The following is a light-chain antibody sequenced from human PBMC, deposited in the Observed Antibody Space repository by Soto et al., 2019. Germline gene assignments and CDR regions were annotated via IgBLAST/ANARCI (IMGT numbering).Light chain of an antibody. CDR3: QQRSNWPL. CDR2: DAS. CDR1: QSVSSRY. J-gene: IGKJ1*01. V-gene: IGKV3-11*01. Sequence: EIVLTQSPGTLSLSPGGRATLSCRASQSVSSRYLAWYQQKPGQAPRLLIYDASNRATGIPARFSGSGSGADFTLTISSLEPEDFAVYSCQQRSNWPLFGQGTKVDIK.